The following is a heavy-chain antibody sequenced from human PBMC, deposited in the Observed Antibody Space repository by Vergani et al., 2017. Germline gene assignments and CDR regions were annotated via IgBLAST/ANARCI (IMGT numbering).Heavy chain of an antibody. Sequence: QVQLQQWGGGLLKPSETLSLTCVVNGWSFTSYHWTWIRQSPGEGLEWVGDIDHTGRPDYNLSLKSRLTMSVDKSRNQFSLTLNSVTATDTAIYFCARVNTETNGHLYYYYYMDVWGQGTAVTVS. V-gene: IGHV4-34*01. J-gene: IGHJ6*03. D-gene: IGHD4-11*01. CDR3: ARVNTETNGHLYYYYYMDV. CDR2: IDHTGRP. CDR1: GWSFTSYH.